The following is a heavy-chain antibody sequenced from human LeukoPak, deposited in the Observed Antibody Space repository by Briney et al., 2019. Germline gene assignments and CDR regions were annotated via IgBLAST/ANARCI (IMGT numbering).Heavy chain of an antibody. CDR2: IIPILGIA. CDR3: ARDLVTRGGDYYYYGMDV. CDR1: GGTFSSYA. D-gene: IGHD2-21*01. J-gene: IGHJ6*02. V-gene: IGHV1-69*04. Sequence: GAPVKVSCKASGGTFSSYAISCVRQAPGQGIEWMGRIIPILGIANYAQKFQGRVTITADKSTSTAYMELSSLRSEDTAVYYCARDLVTRGGDYYYYGMDVWGQGTTVTVSS.